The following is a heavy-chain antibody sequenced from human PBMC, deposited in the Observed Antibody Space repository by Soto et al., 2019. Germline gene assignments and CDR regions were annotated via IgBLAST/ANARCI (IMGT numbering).Heavy chain of an antibody. CDR2: IIPIFSTP. CDR3: ARPSVPGGSYSCHH. D-gene: IGHD1-26*01. V-gene: IGHV1-69*13. J-gene: IGHJ5*02. CDR1: GGTFGSYA. Sequence: ASVKVSCKTSGGTFGSYAISWVRQAPGQGLEWMGGIIPIFSTPNYAQKFQGRVTITADESTSTAYMELSSLRSEDTAVYYCARPSVPGGSYSCHHWGQGTLVTVSS.